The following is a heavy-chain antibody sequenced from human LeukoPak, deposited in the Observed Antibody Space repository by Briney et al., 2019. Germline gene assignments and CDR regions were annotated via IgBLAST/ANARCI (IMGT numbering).Heavy chain of an antibody. Sequence: GGSLRLSCAASGFTFSSYAMHWVRQAPGKGLEYVSAISSNGGSTYYANSVKGRFTISRDNSKNTLYLQMGSLRAEDMAVYYCARGPSGYHNTGGQGTLVTVSS. CDR2: ISSNGGST. J-gene: IGHJ4*02. V-gene: IGHV3-64*01. CDR3: ARGPSGYHNT. D-gene: IGHD5-12*01. CDR1: GFTFSSYA.